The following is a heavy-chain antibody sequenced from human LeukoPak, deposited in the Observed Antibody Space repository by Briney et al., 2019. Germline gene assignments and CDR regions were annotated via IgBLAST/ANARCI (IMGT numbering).Heavy chain of an antibody. CDR1: GYTFTSYG. V-gene: IGHV1-18*01. Sequence: ASVKVSCKASGYTFTSYGISWVRQAPGQGLEWMGWIYSYNGNTNYAQKFQGRVAMTTDTSTRTAYMELTRLTSDDTAVYYCARDPLTSTWSPYYFTLDVWGQGTTVSVSS. J-gene: IGHJ6*02. CDR3: ARDPLTSTWSPYYFTLDV. D-gene: IGHD6-13*01. CDR2: IYSYNGNT.